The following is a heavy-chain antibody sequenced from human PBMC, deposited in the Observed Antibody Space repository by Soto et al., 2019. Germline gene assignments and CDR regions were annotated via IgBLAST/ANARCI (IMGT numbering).Heavy chain of an antibody. Sequence: ASVKVSCKVSGYTLTELSMHWVRQAPGKGLEWMGGFDPEDGETIYAQKFQGRVTMTEDTSTDTAYMELSSLRSEDTAVYYCATGGAPSGYDSWVDYWGQGTLVTVSS. J-gene: IGHJ4*02. D-gene: IGHD5-12*01. CDR3: ATGGAPSGYDSWVDY. CDR2: FDPEDGET. V-gene: IGHV1-24*01. CDR1: GYTLTELS.